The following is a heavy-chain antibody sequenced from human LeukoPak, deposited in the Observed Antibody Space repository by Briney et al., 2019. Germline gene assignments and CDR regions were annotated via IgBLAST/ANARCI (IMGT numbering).Heavy chain of an antibody. CDR2: IIPIFGTA. J-gene: IGHJ4*02. Sequence: ASVKVSCKASGGTFSSYAISWVRQAPGQGLEWVGGIIPIFGTANYAQKFQGRVTMTEDTSTDTAYMELSSLRSEDTAVYFCATGGIWDLLNYWGQGTLVTVSA. CDR1: GGTFSSYA. CDR3: ATGGIWDLLNY. V-gene: IGHV1-69*06. D-gene: IGHD1-26*01.